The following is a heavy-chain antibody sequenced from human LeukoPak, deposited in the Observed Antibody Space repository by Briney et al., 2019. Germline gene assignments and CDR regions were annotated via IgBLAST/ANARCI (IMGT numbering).Heavy chain of an antibody. J-gene: IGHJ5*02. V-gene: IGHV3-53*01. D-gene: IGHD2-2*01. Sequence: GGSLRLSCTVSGFTVSSNSMSWVRQAPGKGLEWVSFIYSDNTHYSDSVKGRFTISRDNSKNTLYLQMNSLRAEDTAVYYCARDQGYCSSTSCYASWFDPWGQRTLVTVSS. CDR3: ARDQGYCSSTSCYASWFDP. CDR1: GFTVSSNS. CDR2: IYSDNT.